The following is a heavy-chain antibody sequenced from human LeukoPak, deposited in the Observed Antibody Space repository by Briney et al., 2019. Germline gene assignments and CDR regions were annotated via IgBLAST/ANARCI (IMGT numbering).Heavy chain of an antibody. V-gene: IGHV3-48*04. D-gene: IGHD3-10*01. CDR1: GFTFSSYS. Sequence: GGSLRLSCAASGFTFSSYSMNWVRQAPGKGLEWISYISSSGSTIYYADSVKGRFTISRDNAKNSLYLQMNSLRAEDTAVYYCARDGGYYFDYWGQGTLVTVSS. J-gene: IGHJ4*02. CDR2: ISSSGSTI. CDR3: ARDGGYYFDY.